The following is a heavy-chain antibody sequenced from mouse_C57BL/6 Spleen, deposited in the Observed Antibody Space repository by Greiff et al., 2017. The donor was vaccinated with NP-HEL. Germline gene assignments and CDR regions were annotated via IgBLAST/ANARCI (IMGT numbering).Heavy chain of an antibody. D-gene: IGHD2-3*01. CDR2: IDPSDSYT. V-gene: IGHV1-59*01. CDR3: ATQIYDGH. J-gene: IGHJ4*01. CDR1: GYTFTSYW. Sequence: VQLQQPGAELVRPGTSVKLSCKASGYTFTSYWMHWVKQRPGQGLEWIGVIDPSDSYTNYNQKFKGKATLTVDTSSSTAYMQLSSLTSEDSAVYYCATQIYDGHWGQGTSVTVSS.